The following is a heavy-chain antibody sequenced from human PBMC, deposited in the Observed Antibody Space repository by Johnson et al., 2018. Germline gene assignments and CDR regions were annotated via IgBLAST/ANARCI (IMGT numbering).Heavy chain of an antibody. Sequence: VQPVESGGVVVQPGGSLRLSCAASGFTFDDYAMHGVRQAPGKGLEWVALIRWAGGSTYYADSVKGGFTLSRDNSKNSLDLQMNSLRAEYTALYSLAKDRESGGACVQHWCQGTLVTVSS. V-gene: IGHV3-43D*03. D-gene: IGHD1-26*01. CDR2: IRWAGGST. J-gene: IGHJ1*01. CDR1: GFTFDDYA. CDR3: AKDRESGGACVQH.